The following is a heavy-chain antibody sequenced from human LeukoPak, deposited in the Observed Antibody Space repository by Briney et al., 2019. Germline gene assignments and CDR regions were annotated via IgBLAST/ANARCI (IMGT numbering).Heavy chain of an antibody. J-gene: IGHJ4*02. D-gene: IGHD3-10*01. CDR1: GGSFSDYY. V-gene: IGHV4-34*01. Sequence: SETLSLTCGVYGGSFSDYYWSWIRQPPGKGLEWIGEINHSGSTNYNPSLKSRATISVDTSKNHLSLSLNSVTAADTAVYYCAASLWFGIYPDYWGQGSLVTVSS. CDR3: AASLWFGIYPDY. CDR2: INHSGST.